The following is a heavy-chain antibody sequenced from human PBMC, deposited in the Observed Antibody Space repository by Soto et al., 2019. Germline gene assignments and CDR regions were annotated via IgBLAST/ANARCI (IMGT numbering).Heavy chain of an antibody. J-gene: IGHJ6*02. Sequence: SETLSLTCTVSGGSISSGGHYWSWIRQHPGKGLEWIGYIYYSGTTYYNPSLKSRVTISVDTSENQFSLKVNSVTAADTAVYYCARALIQLWPHYYYGMDVWGQGTTVIVSS. CDR1: GGSISSGGHY. V-gene: IGHV4-30-4*01. D-gene: IGHD5-18*01. CDR3: ARALIQLWPHYYYGMDV. CDR2: IYYSGTT.